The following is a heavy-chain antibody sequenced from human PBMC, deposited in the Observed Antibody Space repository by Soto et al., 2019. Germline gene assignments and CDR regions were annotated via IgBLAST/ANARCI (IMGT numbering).Heavy chain of an antibody. Sequence: QVQLVQSGAEVKKPGASVKVSCKASGYTFTGYYMHWVRQAPGQGLEWMGWINPNSGGTNYAQKFQGWVTITRDTSISTAYMELSRLRSDDTAVYYCARGGYCSGGSCSTQIDYWGQGTLVTVSS. CDR2: INPNSGGT. CDR1: GYTFTGYY. V-gene: IGHV1-2*04. D-gene: IGHD2-15*01. J-gene: IGHJ4*02. CDR3: ARGGYCSGGSCSTQIDY.